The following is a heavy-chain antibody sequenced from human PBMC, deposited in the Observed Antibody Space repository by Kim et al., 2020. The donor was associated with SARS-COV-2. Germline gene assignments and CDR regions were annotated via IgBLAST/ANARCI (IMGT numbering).Heavy chain of an antibody. J-gene: IGHJ6*03. CDR1: GGSISSYY. D-gene: IGHD2-2*01. V-gene: IGHV4-59*08. CDR3: ARRRIVVVPAAINYYYYYMDV. CDR2: IYYSGST. Sequence: SETLSLTCTVSGGSISSYYWSWIRQPPGKGLEWIGYIYYSGSTNYNPSLKSRVTISVDTSKNQFSLKLSSVTAADTAVYYCARRRIVVVPAAINYYYYYMDVWGKGTTVTVSS.